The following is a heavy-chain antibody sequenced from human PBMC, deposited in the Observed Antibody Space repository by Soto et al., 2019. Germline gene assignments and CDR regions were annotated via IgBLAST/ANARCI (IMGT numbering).Heavy chain of an antibody. Sequence: QVQLVESGGGVVQPGRSLRLSCAASGSTFSSYGMHWVRQAPGKGLEWVAVISYDGSNKYYADSVKGRFTISRDNSKNTLYLQMNSLRAEDTAVYYCAKEVWSGPMDVWGQGTTVTVSS. V-gene: IGHV3-30*18. CDR3: AKEVWSGPMDV. CDR2: ISYDGSNK. J-gene: IGHJ6*02. D-gene: IGHD3-3*01. CDR1: GSTFSSYG.